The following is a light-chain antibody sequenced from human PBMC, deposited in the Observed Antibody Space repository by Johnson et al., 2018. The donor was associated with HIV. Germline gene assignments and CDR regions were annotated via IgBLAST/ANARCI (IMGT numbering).Light chain of an antibody. CDR3: GTWDSSLSAGV. V-gene: IGLV1-51*01. Sequence: QSVLTQPPSVSAAPGQKVTISCSGSSSNIGNNYVSWYQQLPGTAPKILIYDNNKRPSGIPDRFSGSKSGTSATLGITGLQPGYEADYYCGTWDSSLSAGVFGTGTKVTVL. CDR1: SSNIGNNY. J-gene: IGLJ1*01. CDR2: DNN.